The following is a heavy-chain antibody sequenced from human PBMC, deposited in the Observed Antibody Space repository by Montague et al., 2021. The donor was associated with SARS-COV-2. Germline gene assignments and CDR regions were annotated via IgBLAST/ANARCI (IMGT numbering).Heavy chain of an antibody. CDR2: LSYSGSS. CDR1: GGSISSSNCY. Sequence: SETLSLTCTVAGGSISSSNCYWGWICQPPGKGLEWIGSLSYSGSSFYNPSLKSRVTISVDTSKNQFSLRLSSVTAADTAVYYCVAEWLAIYYFDFWGQGTLVTVSS. D-gene: IGHD6-19*01. V-gene: IGHV4-39*01. CDR3: VAEWLAIYYFDF. J-gene: IGHJ4*02.